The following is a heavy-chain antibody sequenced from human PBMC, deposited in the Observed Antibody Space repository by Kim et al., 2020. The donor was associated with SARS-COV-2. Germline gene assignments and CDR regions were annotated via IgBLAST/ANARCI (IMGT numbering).Heavy chain of an antibody. D-gene: IGHD5-12*01. CDR1: GDAISDRY. Sequence: SETLSLTCIVSGDAISDRYWSWIRQAPGKGLEWIGYVDYSGSTNSNPSLKSRVSISVDTSKRQFSLELSSVTAADTAVDYCARDPPGPDYSFDLWGQGTMVTVSS. J-gene: IGHJ3*01. V-gene: IGHV4-59*11. CDR3: ARDPPGPDYSFDL. CDR2: VDYSGST.